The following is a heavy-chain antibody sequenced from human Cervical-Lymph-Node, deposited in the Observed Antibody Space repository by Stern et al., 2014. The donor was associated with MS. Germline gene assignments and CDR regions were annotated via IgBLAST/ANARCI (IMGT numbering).Heavy chain of an antibody. V-gene: IGHV3-9*01. CDR2: IRWNSGPI. Sequence: EVQLVESGGGLVQPGRSLRLSCAASGFTFEDYAIHWVRQTPGQGLEWVSGIRWNSGPIGYADSVKGRFIISRDNAKNSLYLQMNRLRPEDTALYYCVMDPCRGTYCNWFGPWGQGTLVTGSS. D-gene: IGHD3-10*01. J-gene: IGHJ5*02. CDR1: GFTFEDYA. CDR3: VMDPCRGTYCNWFGP.